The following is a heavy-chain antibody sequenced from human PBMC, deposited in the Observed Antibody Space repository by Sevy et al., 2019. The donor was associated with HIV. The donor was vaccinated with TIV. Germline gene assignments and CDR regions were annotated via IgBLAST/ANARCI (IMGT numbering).Heavy chain of an antibody. CDR1: GFTFSSYA. J-gene: IGHJ6*02. Sequence: GGSLRLSCAASGFTFSSYAMHWVRQAPGKGLEWVAVISYDGSNKYYADSVKGRFTISRDNSKNTLYLQMNSLRAEDTVVYYCARSIKPLAYYYYYGMDVWGQGTTVTVSS. V-gene: IGHV3-30*04. CDR2: ISYDGSNK. CDR3: ARSIKPLAYYYYYGMDV.